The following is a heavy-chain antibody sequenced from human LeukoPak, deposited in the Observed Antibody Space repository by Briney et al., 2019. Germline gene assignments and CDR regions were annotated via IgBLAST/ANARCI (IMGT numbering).Heavy chain of an antibody. D-gene: IGHD3-10*01. V-gene: IGHV4-59*01. CDR3: ARDRYYYGSSSYWFDS. Sequence: PGGSLRLSCAASGFTFSSYAMSWIRQPPGKGLEWIGYIYYSGSTNYNPSLKSRVTISVDTSKNQFSLKLSSVTAADTAVYYCARDRYYYGSSSYWFDSWGQGTLVTVSS. CDR1: GFTFSSYA. CDR2: IYYSGST. J-gene: IGHJ5*01.